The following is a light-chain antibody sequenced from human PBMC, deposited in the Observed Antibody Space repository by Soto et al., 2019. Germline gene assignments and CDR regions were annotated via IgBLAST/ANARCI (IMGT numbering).Light chain of an antibody. CDR1: GSDIGAYNY. CDR3: SSFTTSYFYV. J-gene: IGLJ1*01. Sequence: QSALTQPASVSVSPGQSITISCTGTGSDIGAYNYVSWYQQHPGKAPKLIIYGVTHRPSGVSTRFSASKSAYTASLTISGLQAEDEADYYCSSFTTSYFYVFGPGTKVTVL. V-gene: IGLV2-14*01. CDR2: GVT.